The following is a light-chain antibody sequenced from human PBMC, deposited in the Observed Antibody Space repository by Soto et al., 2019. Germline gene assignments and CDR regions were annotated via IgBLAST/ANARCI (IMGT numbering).Light chain of an antibody. CDR2: AAS. J-gene: IGKJ2*01. CDR1: QSISSY. CDR3: QQYNTFPHT. Sequence: DIQMTQSPSSLSASVGDRVTITCRASQSISSYLNWYQQKPGKAPKLLIYAASSLQSGVPSRFSGSGSGTDFTLTISSLQPEDFATYYCQQYNTFPHTFGQGTKLAMK. V-gene: IGKV1-39*01.